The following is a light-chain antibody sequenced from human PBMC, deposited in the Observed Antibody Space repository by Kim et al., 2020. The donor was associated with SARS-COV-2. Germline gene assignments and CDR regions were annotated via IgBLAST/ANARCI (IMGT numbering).Light chain of an antibody. CDR1: DIGTKS. CDR2: YNT. V-gene: IGLV3-21*04. J-gene: IGLJ1*01. CDR3: QVWDRSSDYVF. Sequence: SYELTQPPSVSVAPGKTARITCGGNDIGTKSVHWYQARPGQAPVMVIYYNTDRHSGIPERVSGSNSGNTATLTISGVEAGDEADYYCQVWDRSSDYVFFG.